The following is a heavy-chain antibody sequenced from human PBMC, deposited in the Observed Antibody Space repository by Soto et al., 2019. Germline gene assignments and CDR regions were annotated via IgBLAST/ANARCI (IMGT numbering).Heavy chain of an antibody. CDR1: GGSISSGNW. J-gene: IGHJ6*02. CDR2: IYHSGST. D-gene: IGHD3-10*01. CDR3: ARLLWFGEPPQIYYYYGMDV. Sequence: PSEKLSHTCAGSGGSISSGNWWGWGRQPPGKGLEWIGEIYHSGSTNYNPPLKSRVTISVDKSKNQFSLKLSSVTAADTAVYYCARLLWFGEPPQIYYYYGMDVWGQGTTVT. V-gene: IGHV4-4*02.